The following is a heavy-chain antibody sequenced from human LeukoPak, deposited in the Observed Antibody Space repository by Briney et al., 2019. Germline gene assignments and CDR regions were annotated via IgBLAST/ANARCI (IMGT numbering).Heavy chain of an antibody. Sequence: SETLSLTCAAYGGSFSGYYWSWIRQPPGKGLEWIGEINHSGSTNYNPSLKSRVTISVDTSKNQFSLKLSSVTAADTAVYYCARGLYSGYPYWGQGTLVTVSS. J-gene: IGHJ4*02. CDR1: GGSFSGYY. V-gene: IGHV4-34*01. CDR3: ARGLYSGYPY. CDR2: INHSGST. D-gene: IGHD5-12*01.